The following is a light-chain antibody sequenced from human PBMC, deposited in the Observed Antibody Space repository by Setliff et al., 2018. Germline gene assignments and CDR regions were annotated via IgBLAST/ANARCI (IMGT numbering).Light chain of an antibody. Sequence: QSVLAQPAAVSGSPGQPITISCAGSSSDVGGYNYVSWYQQHPGKAPKLMIYEVTKRPSGVSDRFSGSKSGNTASLTISGLQAEDEADYYCLSYTSETTHALFAGGTKVTV. CDR2: EVT. CDR3: LSYTSETTHAL. V-gene: IGLV2-14*03. CDR1: SSDVGGYNY. J-gene: IGLJ2*01.